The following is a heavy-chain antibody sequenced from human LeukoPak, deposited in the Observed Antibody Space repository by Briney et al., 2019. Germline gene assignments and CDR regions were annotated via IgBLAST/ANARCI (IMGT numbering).Heavy chain of an antibody. Sequence: PGGSLRLSCAASGFTFSNAWMSWVSQAAGKGREWVGRIKSKTDGCTTDYAAAVKGRFTISRDDSKNTLYLQMNSLKTEDTAVYYCTTRMAILWFGTNDYWGQGTLVTVSS. V-gene: IGHV3-15*01. J-gene: IGHJ4*02. CDR1: GFTFSNAW. CDR2: IKSKTDGCTT. CDR3: TTRMAILWFGTNDY. D-gene: IGHD3-10*01.